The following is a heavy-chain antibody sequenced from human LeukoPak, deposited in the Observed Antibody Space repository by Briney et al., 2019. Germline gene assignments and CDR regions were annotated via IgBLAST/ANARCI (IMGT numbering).Heavy chain of an antibody. J-gene: IGHJ4*02. D-gene: IGHD6-19*01. CDR3: ARANQWPYFDY. Sequence: SSETLSLTCTVSGGSISSYYWSWIRQPPGKGLEWIGYIYYSGSTNYNPSLKSRVTISVDTSKNQFSLKLSSVTAADTAVYYCARANQWPYFDYWGQATLVTVSS. CDR1: GGSISSYY. CDR2: IYYSGST. V-gene: IGHV4-59*01.